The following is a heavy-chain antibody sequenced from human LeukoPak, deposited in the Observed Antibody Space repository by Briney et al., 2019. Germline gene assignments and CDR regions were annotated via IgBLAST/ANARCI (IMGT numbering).Heavy chain of an antibody. D-gene: IGHD2-21*02. Sequence: GESLKISCKGSGYSFTSYWIGWVRQMPGEGLEWMGIIYPGDSDTRYSPSFQGQVTISADKSISTAYLQWSSLKASDTAMYYCARMVTAAHDAFDIWGQGTMVTVSS. CDR3: ARMVTAAHDAFDI. CDR2: IYPGDSDT. V-gene: IGHV5-51*01. CDR1: GYSFTSYW. J-gene: IGHJ3*02.